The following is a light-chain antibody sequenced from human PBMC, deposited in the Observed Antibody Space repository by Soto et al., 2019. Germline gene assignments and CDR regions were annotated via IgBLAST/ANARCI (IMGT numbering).Light chain of an antibody. J-gene: IGLJ2*01. CDR2: DVS. CDR1: SSDVGGYNY. V-gene: IGLV2-14*03. Sequence: QSVLTQPASVSGSPGQSITISCTGTSSDVGGYNYVSWYQHHPGKAPKFMIYDVSNRPSGVSNRFSGSKSGNTASLTISGLQAEDEAEYYCSSYTSSSTLVVFGGGTELTVL. CDR3: SSYTSSSTLVV.